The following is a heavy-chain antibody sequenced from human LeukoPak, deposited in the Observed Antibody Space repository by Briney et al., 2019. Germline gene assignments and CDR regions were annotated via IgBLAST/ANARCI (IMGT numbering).Heavy chain of an antibody. J-gene: IGHJ4*02. CDR3: AKLLLD. Sequence: GGSLRLSCAASGFTLSSSAMSWVRQAPGKGLEWVSVMTEGGATYYADSVRGRFTISRGNSKNMLYLQMNSLRAEDTAVYYCAKLLLDWGQGTLVTVSS. CDR2: MTEGGAT. D-gene: IGHD3-22*01. V-gene: IGHV3-23*01. CDR1: GFTLSSSA.